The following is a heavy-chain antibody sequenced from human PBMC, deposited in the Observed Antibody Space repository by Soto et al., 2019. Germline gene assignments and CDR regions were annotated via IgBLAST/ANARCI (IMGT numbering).Heavy chain of an antibody. D-gene: IGHD3-10*01. CDR1: GFTFSSYA. CDR2: ISYDGSNK. Sequence: PGGSLRLSCAASGFTFSSYAMHWVRQAPGKGLEWVAVISYDGSNKYYADSVKGRFTISRDNSKNTLYLQMNSLRAEDTAVYYCARDRRITMVRGVINYYGMDVWGQGTTVTVSS. V-gene: IGHV3-30-3*01. CDR3: ARDRRITMVRGVINYYGMDV. J-gene: IGHJ6*02.